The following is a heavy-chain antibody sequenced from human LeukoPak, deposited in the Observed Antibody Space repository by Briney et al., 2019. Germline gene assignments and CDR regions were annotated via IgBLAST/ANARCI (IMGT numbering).Heavy chain of an antibody. D-gene: IGHD2-2*01. CDR1: GSSFSSFY. V-gene: IGHV4-34*01. Sequence: PSETLSLTCNVSGSSFSSFYWSWFRQPPGKGLEWIGEINHSGSTNYSPPLKRRVTISVDTSNNQFSLKLSSVTAADTAVYYCARRDYCTSTTCYESYNWFDPWGQGTLVTVSS. CDR3: ARRDYCTSTTCYESYNWFDP. CDR2: INHSGST. J-gene: IGHJ5*02.